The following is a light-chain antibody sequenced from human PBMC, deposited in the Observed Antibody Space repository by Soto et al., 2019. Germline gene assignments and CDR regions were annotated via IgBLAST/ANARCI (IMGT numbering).Light chain of an antibody. Sequence: EIVMTQSPATLSVSPGERATLSCRASQSVSSNLACYQQKPGQAPRLLIYAASTRATGIPVRFSGSGSETEFTLTISSLQSEDFAVYYCQQYNNWPWTFGQGTKVEIK. J-gene: IGKJ1*01. CDR1: QSVSSN. V-gene: IGKV3-15*01. CDR2: AAS. CDR3: QQYNNWPWT.